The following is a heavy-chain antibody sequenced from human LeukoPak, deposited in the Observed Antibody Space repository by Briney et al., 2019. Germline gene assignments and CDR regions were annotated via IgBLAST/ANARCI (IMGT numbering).Heavy chain of an antibody. V-gene: IGHV4-34*01. CDR3: ARDDIVVVTAGFDY. Sequence: SETLSLTCAVYGGSFSGYYWSWIRQPPGKGLEWIGEINHSGSTNYNPSPKSRVTISVDTSKNQFSLKLSSVTAADTAVYYCARDDIVVVTAGFDYWGQGTLVTVSS. J-gene: IGHJ4*02. D-gene: IGHD2-21*02. CDR1: GGSFSGYY. CDR2: INHSGST.